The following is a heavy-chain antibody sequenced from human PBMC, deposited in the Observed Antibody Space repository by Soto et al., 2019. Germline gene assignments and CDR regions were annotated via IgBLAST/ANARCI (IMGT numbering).Heavy chain of an antibody. D-gene: IGHD2-2*01. J-gene: IGHJ6*02. Sequence: EVQLVESGGGLVQPGGSLRLSCEASGFTFSSYWMSWVRQAPGRGLEWVANIKHDGSDKYYVGSVKGRFTISRDNAKNSLYLQMNSLRGEDTAVYSCAREVPAAPSRGPYYYGMDVWGHGTTVTVSS. V-gene: IGHV3-7*01. CDR2: IKHDGSDK. CDR3: AREVPAAPSRGPYYYGMDV. CDR1: GFTFSSYW.